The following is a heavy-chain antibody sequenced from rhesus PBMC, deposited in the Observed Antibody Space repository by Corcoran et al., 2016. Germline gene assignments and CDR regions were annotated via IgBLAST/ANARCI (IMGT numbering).Heavy chain of an antibody. CDR2: INGNSGST. Sequence: QVQLQESGPGLVKPSETLSLTCAVSGGSFSSYWWSWIRQPPGKGLEWIGEINGNSGSTNYNPPLKSRVTISKDASKNQFSLKLSSVTAADTAVYYCARSGSSGTHFDYWGQGVLVTVSS. D-gene: IGHD2-27*01. CDR1: GGSFSSYW. J-gene: IGHJ4*01. V-gene: IGHV4-80*01. CDR3: ARSGSSGTHFDY.